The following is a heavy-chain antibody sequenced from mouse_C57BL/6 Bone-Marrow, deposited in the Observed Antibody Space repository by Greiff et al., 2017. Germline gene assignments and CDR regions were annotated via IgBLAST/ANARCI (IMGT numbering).Heavy chain of an antibody. CDR1: GFTFTDYY. CDR2: IRNKANGYTS. Sequence: EVKLVESGGGLVQPGGSLSLSCAASGFTFTDYYMSWVRQPPGKALEWLGFIRNKANGYTSEYSASVKGRFTISRDNSQSILYLQMNALRAEYSATYYWARGGGYFDYWGQGTTLTVSA. CDR3: ARGGGYFDY. J-gene: IGHJ2*01. V-gene: IGHV7-3*01.